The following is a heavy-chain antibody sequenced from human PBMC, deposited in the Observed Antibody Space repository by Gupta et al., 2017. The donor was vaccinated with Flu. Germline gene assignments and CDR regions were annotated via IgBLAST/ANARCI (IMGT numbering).Heavy chain of an antibody. Sequence: EVQLVESGGGLVQPGGSLRLSCAASGFTFSSYEMNWVRQAQGKGLEWVSYISSSGSTIYYADSVKGRFTISRDNAKNSLYLQMNSLRAEDTAVYYCARGSPYYDSSFPNFDYWGQGTLVTVSS. V-gene: IGHV3-48*03. J-gene: IGHJ4*02. D-gene: IGHD3-22*01. CDR2: ISSSGSTI. CDR3: ARGSPYYDSSFPNFDY. CDR1: GFTFSSYE.